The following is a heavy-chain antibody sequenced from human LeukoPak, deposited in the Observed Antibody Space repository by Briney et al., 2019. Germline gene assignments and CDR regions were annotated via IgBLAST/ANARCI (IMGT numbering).Heavy chain of an antibody. CDR1: GYSFANYW. D-gene: IGHD6-13*01. Sequence: GESLKISCKGSGYSFANYWIVWVRQMPGKGLECMGIIYPGDSDTRYRPSFQGQVTISADKSISTAYLQWSSLKASDSAMYYCARHGLGSSWFGFDYWGQGTLVTVSS. CDR3: ARHGLGSSWFGFDY. CDR2: IYPGDSDT. V-gene: IGHV5-51*01. J-gene: IGHJ4*02.